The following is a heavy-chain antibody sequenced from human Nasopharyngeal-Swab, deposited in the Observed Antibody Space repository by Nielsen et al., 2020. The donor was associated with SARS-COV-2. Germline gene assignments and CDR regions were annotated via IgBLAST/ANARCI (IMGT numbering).Heavy chain of an antibody. D-gene: IGHD6-13*01. V-gene: IGHV3-74*01. Sequence: GGSLRLSCAASGFTFSTYWMHWVRQPPGKGLLWVSRIDTDGTITDYADSVKGRFTISRDNAKNTLYLHMNSLRAEDTALYHCARPLSRDSTWTTEANWFDPWGQGTLVTVSS. CDR1: GFTFSTYW. CDR3: ARPLSRDSTWTTEANWFDP. J-gene: IGHJ5*02. CDR2: IDTDGTIT.